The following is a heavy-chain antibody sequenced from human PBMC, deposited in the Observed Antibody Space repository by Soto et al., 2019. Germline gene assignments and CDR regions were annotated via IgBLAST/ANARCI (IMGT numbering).Heavy chain of an antibody. CDR3: ARMEGHLVRGAQPTHGSYYSGMAV. CDR2: ISAGNGNK. D-gene: IGHD3-10*01. J-gene: IGHJ6*02. V-gene: IGHV1-3*01. Sequence: SVRVAWKAGGGPCTNLAIQWVRQAHGKRLEWMGLISAGNGNKKYSKKFEGRVTITRDTSASTAYMELSSLRSEDTAVYYCARMEGHLVRGAQPTHGSYYSGMAVWGPGTTVPVFS. CDR1: GGPCTNLA.